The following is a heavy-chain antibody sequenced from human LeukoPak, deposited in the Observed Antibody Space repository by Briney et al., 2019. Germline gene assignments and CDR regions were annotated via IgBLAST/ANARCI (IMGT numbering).Heavy chain of an antibody. V-gene: IGHV1-46*01. J-gene: IGHJ6*03. CDR2: INPSGGST. Sequence: ASVKVSCKASGYTFTSYYMHWVRQAPGQGLEWMGIINPSGGSTSYAQKFQGRVTMTRDMSTSTVYMELSSLRSEDTAVYYCARHRLVPNYYMDVWGKGTTVTVSS. D-gene: IGHD2-8*01. CDR3: ARHRLVPNYYMDV. CDR1: GYTFTSYY.